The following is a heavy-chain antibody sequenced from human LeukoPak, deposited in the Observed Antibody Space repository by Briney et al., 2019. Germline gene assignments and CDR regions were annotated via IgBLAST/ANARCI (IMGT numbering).Heavy chain of an antibody. J-gene: IGHJ4*02. D-gene: IGHD3-9*01. CDR3: ARVTGYMIEDYFDY. Sequence: SETLSLTCAVYGGSFSGYYWSWIRQPPGKGLECIGSIYYSGSTYYNPSLKSRVTISVDTSKNQFSLKLRSVTAADTAVYYCARVTGYMIEDYFDYWGQGILVTVSS. CDR2: IYYSGST. V-gene: IGHV4-34*01. CDR1: GGSFSGYY.